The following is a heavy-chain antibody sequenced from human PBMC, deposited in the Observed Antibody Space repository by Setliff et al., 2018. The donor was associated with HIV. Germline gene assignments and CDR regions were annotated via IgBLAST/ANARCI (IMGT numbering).Heavy chain of an antibody. D-gene: IGHD2-2*01. CDR2: INHSGST. J-gene: IGHJ4*02. CDR1: PVSISSTSYY. Sequence: SETLSLTCTVSPVSISSTSYYWTWIRQPPGKGLECIGEINHSGSTNYNPSLKSRVTISVDTSKNQFSLKLSSVTAADTAVYFCARKVGGDFDHWGQGTLVTVSS. CDR3: ARKVGGDFDH. V-gene: IGHV4-39*07.